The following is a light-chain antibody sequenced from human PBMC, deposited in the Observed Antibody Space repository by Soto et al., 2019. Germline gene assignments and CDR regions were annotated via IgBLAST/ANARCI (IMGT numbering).Light chain of an antibody. CDR2: DAS. J-gene: IGKJ4*01. V-gene: IGKV3-11*01. Sequence: ETVLTQSPATLSLSPGERATLSCRASQNVDIYLAWYQQKPGQAPRLLIYDASNRAAGIPARFSGSGSGTDFTLTISSLEPEDFGVYYCQQRRNWPPLTFGGGTKVDIK. CDR3: QQRRNWPPLT. CDR1: QNVDIY.